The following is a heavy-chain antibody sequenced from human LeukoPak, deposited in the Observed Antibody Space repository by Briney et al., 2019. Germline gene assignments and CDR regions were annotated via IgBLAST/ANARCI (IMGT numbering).Heavy chain of an antibody. CDR3: ARGGAARPDY. J-gene: IGHJ4*02. CDR2: ISISGSKT. V-gene: IGHV3-23*01. D-gene: IGHD6-6*01. CDR1: EFDFSSHA. Sequence: PGGSLRLSCAASEFDFSSHAMTWVRQAPGKGLEWVSAISISGSKTYYADSVKGRFTISRDNSKNTLYLQMNSLRAEDPAVYYCARGGAARPDYWGQGTLVTVSS.